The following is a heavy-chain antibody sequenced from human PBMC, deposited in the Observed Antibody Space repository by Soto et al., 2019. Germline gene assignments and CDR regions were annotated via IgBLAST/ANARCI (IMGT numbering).Heavy chain of an antibody. D-gene: IGHD2-2*01. CDR1: GGSFSGYY. Sequence: PSETLSLTCAVYGGSFSGYYWSWIRQPPGKGLEWIGEINHSGSTNYNPSLKSRVTISVDTSKNQFSLKLSSVTAADTAVYYCARDVVPAALYYFDYWGQGTLVTVSS. V-gene: IGHV4-34*01. CDR2: INHSGST. CDR3: ARDVVPAALYYFDY. J-gene: IGHJ4*02.